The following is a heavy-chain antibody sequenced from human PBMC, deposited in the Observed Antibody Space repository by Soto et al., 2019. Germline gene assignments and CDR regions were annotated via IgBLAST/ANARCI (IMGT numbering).Heavy chain of an antibody. CDR3: ASRDPGTSVDY. V-gene: IGHV4-34*01. CDR1: GGSFSGYY. CDR2: INHSGST. D-gene: IGHD1-7*01. Sequence: PSETLSLTCAVYGGSFSGYYWSWIRQPPGKGLEWIGEINHSGSTNYNPSLKSRVTISLDKSENQFSLKVTSLTAADTAVYYCASRDPGTSVDYWGQGTLVTVS. J-gene: IGHJ4*02.